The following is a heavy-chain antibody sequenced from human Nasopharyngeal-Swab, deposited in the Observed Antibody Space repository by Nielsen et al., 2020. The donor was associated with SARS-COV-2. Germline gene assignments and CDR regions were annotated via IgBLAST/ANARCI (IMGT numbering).Heavy chain of an antibody. V-gene: IGHV1-3*01. CDR2: INAGNGNT. J-gene: IGHJ6*03. CDR3: ARDPTVTTDYYYYYYMDV. Sequence: WVGQAPGQRLEWMGWINAGNGNTKYSQKFQGRVTITRDTSASTACMELSSLRSEDTAVYYCARDPTVTTDYYYYYYMDVWGKGTTVTVSS. D-gene: IGHD4-17*01.